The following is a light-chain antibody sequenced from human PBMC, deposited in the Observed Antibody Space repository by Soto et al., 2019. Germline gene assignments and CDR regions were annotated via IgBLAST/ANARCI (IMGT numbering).Light chain of an antibody. CDR2: GAS. Sequence: TQTRGTLSLPHGESATLSCRASQSVSSSYLAWYQQKPGQAPRLLIYGASTRASGVPYRFSGSGSGTDFTLTISSLEPDDFAVYYCQQYSGSPLTFGQGTRLEIK. CDR1: QSVSSSY. J-gene: IGKJ5*01. CDR3: QQYSGSPLT. V-gene: IGKV3-20*01.